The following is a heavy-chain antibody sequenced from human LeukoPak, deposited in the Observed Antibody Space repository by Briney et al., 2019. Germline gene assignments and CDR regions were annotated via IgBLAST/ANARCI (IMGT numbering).Heavy chain of an antibody. Sequence: RQAPGQXLEXXGWISAYNGNTNYAQKLQGRVTMTTDTSTSTAYMELRSLRSDDTAVYYCARDRGGTATHFDYWGQGTLVTVSS. V-gene: IGHV1-18*01. CDR2: ISAYNGNT. D-gene: IGHD3-16*01. J-gene: IGHJ4*02. CDR3: ARDRGGTATHFDY.